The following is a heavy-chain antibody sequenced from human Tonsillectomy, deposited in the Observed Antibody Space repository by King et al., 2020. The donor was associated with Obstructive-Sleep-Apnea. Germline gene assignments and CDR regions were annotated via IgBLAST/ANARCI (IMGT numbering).Heavy chain of an antibody. CDR2: ISSSSSTI. CDR3: ARGGDSDGDSLWLHYYYGMDV. V-gene: IGHV3-48*04. CDR1: GFTFSSYS. Sequence: VQLVESGGGLVQPGGSLRLSCAASGFTFSSYSMNWVRQAPGKGLEWVSYISSSSSTIYYADSVKGRFTISRDNAKNSLYLQMNSLRAEDTAVYYCARGGDSDGDSLWLHYYYGMDVWGQGTTVTVSS. J-gene: IGHJ6*02. D-gene: IGHD4-17*01.